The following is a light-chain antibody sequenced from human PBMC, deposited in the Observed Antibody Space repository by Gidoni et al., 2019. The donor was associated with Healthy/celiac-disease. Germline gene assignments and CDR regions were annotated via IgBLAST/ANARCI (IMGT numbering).Light chain of an antibody. V-gene: IGKV1-9*01. CDR2: AAS. Sequence: IQLTQSPSSLSASVGDRVTITCRASQGISSYLAWYQQKPGKAPKLLIYAASTLQSGVPSRFSGSGYGTDFTLTISSLQPEDFATYYCQQLNSYPPITFGPGTKVDIK. J-gene: IGKJ3*01. CDR1: QGISSY. CDR3: QQLNSYPPIT.